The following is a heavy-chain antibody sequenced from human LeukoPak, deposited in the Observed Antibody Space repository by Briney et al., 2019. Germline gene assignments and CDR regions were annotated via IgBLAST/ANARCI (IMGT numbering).Heavy chain of an antibody. CDR2: INPNSGGT. CDR1: GYTFTGYY. CDR3: HMITFGGVIATSDY. J-gene: IGHJ4*02. D-gene: IGHD3-16*02. V-gene: IGHV1-2*02. Sequence: ASVKVSCKASGYTFTGYYMHWVRQAPGQGLEGMGWINPNSGGTNYAQKFQGRVTMTRDTSISTAYMELSRLRSDDTAVYYCHMITFGGVIATSDYWGQGTLVTVSS.